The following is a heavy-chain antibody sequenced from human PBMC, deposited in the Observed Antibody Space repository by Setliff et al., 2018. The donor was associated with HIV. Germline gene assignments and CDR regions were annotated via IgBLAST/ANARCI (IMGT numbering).Heavy chain of an antibody. CDR1: GFTLSRCW. J-gene: IGHJ3*02. CDR2: IKQDGSER. Sequence: RLSCVASGFTLSRCWMNWVRQAPGKGLEWVGNIKQDGSERYYVDSVKGRFTISRDNAENSVYLQMNSLRADDTAMYYCACPKEGYSGSGGAFQIWGQGTMVTV. D-gene: IGHD3-10*01. CDR3: ACPKEGYSGSGGAFQI. V-gene: IGHV3-7*01.